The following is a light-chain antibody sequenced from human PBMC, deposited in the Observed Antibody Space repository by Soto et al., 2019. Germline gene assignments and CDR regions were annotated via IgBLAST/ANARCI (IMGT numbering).Light chain of an antibody. CDR2: DAS. CDR1: QSISSW. Sequence: DIQMTQSPSTLSASVGDSVTITCRASQSISSWLAWYQQKPGKAPKLLIYDASSLESEVPSRFSGSGSGTEFTLTLSSLQPDDFATYYCQQYNSYSRTFGQGTKVEIK. CDR3: QQYNSYSRT. J-gene: IGKJ1*01. V-gene: IGKV1-5*01.